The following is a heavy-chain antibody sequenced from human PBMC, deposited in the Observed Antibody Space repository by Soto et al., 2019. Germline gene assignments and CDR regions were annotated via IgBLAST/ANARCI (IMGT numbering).Heavy chain of an antibody. Sequence: QVQLLQSGAEVKKPGASVKISCKASGYNFNNYEINWVRQAPAQGLEWMGWMKGYSGNPLYAQNFQGRLTLTRDTSTNTAYLELTSQAYEDAARYFCARRRGESYYGLDYWGQGTLVTVSS. CDR1: GYNFNNYE. CDR2: MKGYSGNP. CDR3: ARRRGESYYGLDY. J-gene: IGHJ4*02. V-gene: IGHV1-8*01. D-gene: IGHD1-26*01.